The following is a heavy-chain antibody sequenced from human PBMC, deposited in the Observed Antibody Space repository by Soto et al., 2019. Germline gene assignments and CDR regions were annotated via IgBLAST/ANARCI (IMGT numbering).Heavy chain of an antibody. D-gene: IGHD1-26*01. J-gene: IGHJ4*02. V-gene: IGHV3-48*03. CDR1: GFTFSSYE. CDR3: ATDRGWELL. Sequence: GGSLRLSCAASGFTFSSYEINWVRQAPGKGLEWVSYISSDGSTRYYADSVKGRFTISRDNAKNSLFLQMNSLKAEDTSVYYCATDRGWELLWGQGTLVTVSS. CDR2: ISSDGSTR.